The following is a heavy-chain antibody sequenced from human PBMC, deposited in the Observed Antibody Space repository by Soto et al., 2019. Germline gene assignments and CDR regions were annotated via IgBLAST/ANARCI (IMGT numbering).Heavy chain of an antibody. D-gene: IGHD2-21*02. CDR3: ARGPPIVMGTTIVPRNYYFDY. V-gene: IGHV4-4*02. J-gene: IGHJ4*02. Sequence: PSETLSLTCAVSGGSISSSNWWSWVRQPPGKGLEWIGEIYHSGSTNYNPSLKSRVTISVDKSKNQFSLKLSSVTAADTAVYFCARGPPIVMGTTIVPRNYYFDYWGQGTLVTVSS. CDR2: IYHSGST. CDR1: GGSISSSNW.